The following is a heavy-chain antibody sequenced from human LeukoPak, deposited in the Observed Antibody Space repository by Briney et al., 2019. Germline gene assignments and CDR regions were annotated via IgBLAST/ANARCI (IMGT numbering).Heavy chain of an antibody. CDR3: AKDLFTYYYGSGSYLHGMDV. J-gene: IGHJ6*02. CDR1: GFTFDDYA. CDR2: ISWNSGSI. V-gene: IGHV3-9*01. D-gene: IGHD3-10*01. Sequence: GRSLRLSCAASGFTFDDYAMHWVRQAPGKGLEWVSGISWNSGSIGYADSVKGRFTISRDNAKNSLYLQMNSLRAEDTALYYCAKDLFTYYYGSGSYLHGMDVWGQGTTVTVS.